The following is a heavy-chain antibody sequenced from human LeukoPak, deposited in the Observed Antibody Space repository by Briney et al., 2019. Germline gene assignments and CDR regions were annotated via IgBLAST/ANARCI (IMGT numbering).Heavy chain of an antibody. Sequence: GGSLRLSCAASGFTFSSYGMSWVRQAPGKGLEWVSVMYSGGSTYYADSVKGRFTISRDNSKNTLYLQMNNLRAEDTAVYFCERERADDSGIQWGQGTLVTVSS. V-gene: IGHV3-53*01. CDR1: GFTFSSYG. J-gene: IGHJ4*02. D-gene: IGHD3-22*01. CDR2: MYSGGST. CDR3: ERERADDSGIQ.